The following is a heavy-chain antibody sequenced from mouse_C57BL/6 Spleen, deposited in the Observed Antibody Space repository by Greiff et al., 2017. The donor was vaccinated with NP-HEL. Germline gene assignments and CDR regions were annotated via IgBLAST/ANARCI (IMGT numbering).Heavy chain of an antibody. CDR2: ISYDGSN. CDR1: GYSITSGYY. V-gene: IGHV3-6*01. J-gene: IGHJ2*01. CDR3: ARWDLLWLRRGGFDY. Sequence: EVKLQESGPGLVKPSQSLSLTCSVTGYSITSGYYWNWIRQFPGNKLEWMGYISYDGSNNYNPSLKNRISITRDTSKNQFFLKLNSVTTEDTATYYCARWDLLWLRRGGFDYWGQGTTLTVSS. D-gene: IGHD2-2*01.